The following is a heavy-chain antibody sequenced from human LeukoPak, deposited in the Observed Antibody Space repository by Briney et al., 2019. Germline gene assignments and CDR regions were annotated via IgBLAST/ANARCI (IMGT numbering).Heavy chain of an antibody. CDR1: GFDFTGNH. CDR2: ISASSRTI. V-gene: IGHV3-48*04. D-gene: IGHD3-10*01. CDR3: AKSRGWFEVLDV. Sequence: GGSLRLSCAASGFDFTGNHMNWVRQVPGKGLEWLSYISASSRTIHYADSVKGRFTVSRDNAENSLYLQMDSLRVGDTAIYYCAKSRGWFEVLDVWGQGTLVTVSS. J-gene: IGHJ3*01.